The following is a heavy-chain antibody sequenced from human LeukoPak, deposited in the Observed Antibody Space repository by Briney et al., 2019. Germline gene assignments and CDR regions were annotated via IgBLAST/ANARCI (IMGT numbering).Heavy chain of an antibody. CDR1: GGSISSYY. V-gene: IGHV4-59*01. CDR3: ARVGGDFWSGYSTFSYYYCGMDV. Sequence: SETLSLTCTVSGGSISSYYWSWIRQPPGKGLEWIGYIYYSGSTNYNPSLKSRVTISVDTSKNQFSLKLSSVTAADTAVYYCARVGGDFWSGYSTFSYYYCGMDVWGQGTTVTVSS. CDR2: IYYSGST. J-gene: IGHJ6*02. D-gene: IGHD3-3*01.